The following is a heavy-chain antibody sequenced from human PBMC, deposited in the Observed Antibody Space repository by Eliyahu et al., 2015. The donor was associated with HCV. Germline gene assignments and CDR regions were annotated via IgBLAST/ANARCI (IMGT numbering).Heavy chain of an antibody. J-gene: IGHJ6*02. CDR3: AKRYGVSMDV. D-gene: IGHD2-8*01. V-gene: IGHV3-30*18. CDR1: GFXFSNYH. Sequence: QEQLVESGGGVVQPGRSXRLSCTASGFXFSNYHIHWVXQAPGKGLEWVALISYDGSNKFYADSVKGRFNISRDNSKNTLYLQMNGLRPEDTAVYYCAKRYGVSMDVWGQGTTVTVSS. CDR2: ISYDGSNK.